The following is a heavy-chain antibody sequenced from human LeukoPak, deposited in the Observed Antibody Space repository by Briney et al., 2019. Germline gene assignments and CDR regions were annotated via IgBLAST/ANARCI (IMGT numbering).Heavy chain of an antibody. J-gene: IGHJ4*02. D-gene: IGHD6-19*01. CDR2: IFGSGGSA. Sequence: GGSLRLSCAASGFTLNSYAMYWVRQAPGKGLEWVSGIFGSGGSAHYADSVKGRFTISRDNSKNTVYLQMDSLGVEDTAVYYCGKTTTGYSSGRYPGWPVDYWGQGTLVTVSS. V-gene: IGHV3-23*01. CDR3: GKTTTGYSSGRYPGWPVDY. CDR1: GFTLNSYA.